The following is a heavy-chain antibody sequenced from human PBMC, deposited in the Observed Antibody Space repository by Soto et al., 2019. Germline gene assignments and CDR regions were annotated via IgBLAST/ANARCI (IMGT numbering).Heavy chain of an antibody. J-gene: IGHJ6*02. CDR1: GFTFSSYA. CDR2: ISGSGGST. CDR3: AKSLSYYYYGMDV. V-gene: IGHV3-23*01. Sequence: EVQLLESGGGLVQPGGSLRLSCAASGFTFSSYAMSWVRQAPVKGLEWVSAISGSGGSTYYADSVKGRFTISRDNSKNTLYLQMNSLRAEDTAVYYCAKSLSYYYYGMDVWGQGTTVTVSS.